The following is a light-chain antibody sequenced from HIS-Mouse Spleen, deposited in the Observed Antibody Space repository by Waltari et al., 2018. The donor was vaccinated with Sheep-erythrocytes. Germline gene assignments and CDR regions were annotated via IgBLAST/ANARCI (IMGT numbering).Light chain of an antibody. Sequence: QSALTQPASVSGSPGQSITISCSGTSSAVGSYNLVSWYQQHPGKAPKLMIYEGSKRPSGVANRFSGSKSANTASLTIAGLQAEDEADYYCCSYAGSSTLVFGGGTKLTVL. CDR3: CSYAGSSTLV. V-gene: IGLV2-23*01. J-gene: IGLJ2*01. CDR2: EGS. CDR1: SSAVGSYNL.